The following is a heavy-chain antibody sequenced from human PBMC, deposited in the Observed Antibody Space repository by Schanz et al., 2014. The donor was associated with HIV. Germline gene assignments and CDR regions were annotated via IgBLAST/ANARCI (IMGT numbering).Heavy chain of an antibody. V-gene: IGHV3-23*03. Sequence: EVQLLEFGGGSVRPGESLRLSCLASGFTFNNYAMSWVRQALGKGLEWVAVIYSGGNTYYADSVKGRFTISRDNSKNMLYLQMNSLRAEDTAVYYCASRTYYYASERYFLGDGMDVWGQGTTVTVSS. CDR2: IYSGGNT. D-gene: IGHD3-10*01. CDR1: GFTFNNYA. J-gene: IGHJ6*02. CDR3: ASRTYYYASERYFLGDGMDV.